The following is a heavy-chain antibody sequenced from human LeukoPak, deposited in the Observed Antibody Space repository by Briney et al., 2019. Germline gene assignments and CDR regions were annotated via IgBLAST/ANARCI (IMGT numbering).Heavy chain of an antibody. Sequence: SETLSLTCTVSGGSISGYYWSWIRQPPGKGLEWIGSIYHSGSTYYNPSLKSRVTISVDTSKNQFSLKLSSVTATDTAVYYCASGISFDYWGQGTLVTVSS. CDR3: ASGISFDY. V-gene: IGHV4-38-2*02. CDR2: IYHSGST. D-gene: IGHD1-26*01. CDR1: GGSISGYY. J-gene: IGHJ4*02.